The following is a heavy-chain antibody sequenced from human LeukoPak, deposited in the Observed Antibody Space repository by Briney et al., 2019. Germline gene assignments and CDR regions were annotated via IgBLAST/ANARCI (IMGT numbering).Heavy chain of an antibody. D-gene: IGHD3-3*01. J-gene: IGHJ6*03. Sequence: PSETLSLTCTVSSGSMRNTYWSWIRQSAGKGLEWIGRIHTSGSTSYNPSLESRVSMSVDTSKNQFSLELRPVPAADTAVYYCARTVYFDFWRDLRTKYYYYYMDVWGKGTTVTVS. CDR1: SGSMRNTY. V-gene: IGHV4-4*07. CDR3: ARTVYFDFWRDLRTKYYYYYMDV. CDR2: IHTSGST.